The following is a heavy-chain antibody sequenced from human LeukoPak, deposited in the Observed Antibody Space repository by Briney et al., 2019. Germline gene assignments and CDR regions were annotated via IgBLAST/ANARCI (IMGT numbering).Heavy chain of an antibody. D-gene: IGHD5-12*01. CDR3: ASAHGGSGYDRPFDY. CDR1: GFSFINHA. Sequence: GGSLRLSCAASGFSFINHAMSWVRQVPGKGLEWVSYIDSSASTTYYAGSVQGRFTISRDNAKNPLYLQMRSLRVEDTAFYYCASAHGGSGYDRPFDYWGQGTLVTVSS. J-gene: IGHJ4*02. V-gene: IGHV3-48*03. CDR2: IDSSASTT.